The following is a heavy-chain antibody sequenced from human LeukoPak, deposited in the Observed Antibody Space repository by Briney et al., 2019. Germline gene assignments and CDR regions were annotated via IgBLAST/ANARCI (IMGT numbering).Heavy chain of an antibody. V-gene: IGHV4-39*01. J-gene: IGHJ5*02. CDR2: IYYSGST. D-gene: IGHD3-10*01. CDR3: ARHGEINNWFDP. CDR1: GGSISSSSYY. Sequence: PSETLSLTCTVSGGSISSSSYYWGWIRQPPGKGLEWIGSIYYSGSTYYNPSLKSRVTISVDTSKNQFSLKLSSVTAADTAVYYCARHGEINNWFDPWGQGTLVTVSS.